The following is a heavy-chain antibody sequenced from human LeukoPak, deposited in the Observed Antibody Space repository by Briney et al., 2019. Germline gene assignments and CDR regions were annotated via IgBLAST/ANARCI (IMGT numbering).Heavy chain of an antibody. D-gene: IGHD3-10*01. CDR3: ARLGYYGSGSYCPNYYYYYMDV. CDR2: INAGNGNT. V-gene: IGHV1-3*03. J-gene: IGHJ6*03. CDR1: GYTFTTHT. Sequence: ASVKVSCKASGYTFTTHTIHWVRQAPGQRLEWMGWINAGNGNTKYSQEFQDRVTITRDTSASTAYMELSSLRSEDTAVYYCARLGYYGSGSYCPNYYYYYMDVWGKGTTVTVSS.